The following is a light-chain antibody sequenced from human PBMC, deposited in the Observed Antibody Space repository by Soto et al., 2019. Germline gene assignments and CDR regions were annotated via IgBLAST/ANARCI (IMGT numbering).Light chain of an antibody. Sequence: EIVLTQSPDTLSLSPGERATLSCRASQSVRSERLAWYQQKRGQAPTLLIFDASSRASGTPERFSGSVSGTDFTLTISRLEPEDFAVYYCQEYDGAPPITFGLGTRLEIK. CDR2: DAS. J-gene: IGKJ5*01. CDR1: QSVRSER. CDR3: QEYDGAPPIT. V-gene: IGKV3-20*01.